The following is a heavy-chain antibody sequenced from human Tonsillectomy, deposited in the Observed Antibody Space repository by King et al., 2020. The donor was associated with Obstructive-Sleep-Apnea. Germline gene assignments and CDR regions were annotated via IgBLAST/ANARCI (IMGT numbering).Heavy chain of an antibody. V-gene: IGHV4-39*01. CDR2: VDYSGTT. CDR3: ARQLGTYCSGGSCYFDS. Sequence: QLQESGPGLVKPSETLSLTCTVSGGSISSSNYYWGWIRQPPGKGLEWIGSVDYSGTTYYNPSLKSRVTISVDTSKNHFSLKLSSVTAADTAVYYCARQLGTYCSGGSCYFDSWGQGTLVTVSS. CDR1: GGSISSSNYY. J-gene: IGHJ4*02. D-gene: IGHD2-15*01.